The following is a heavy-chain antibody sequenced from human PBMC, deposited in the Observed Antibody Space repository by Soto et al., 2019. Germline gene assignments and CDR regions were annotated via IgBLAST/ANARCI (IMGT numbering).Heavy chain of an antibody. V-gene: IGHV1-18*01. CDR2: ISAYNGNT. D-gene: IGHD3-3*01. CDR1: GYTFTSYG. Sequence: ASVKVSCKASGYTFTSYGISWVRQAPGQGLEWIGWISAYNGNTNYAQKLQGRVTMTTDTSTSTAYMELRSLRSDDKAVYYCARAVITIFGVAFYETKINWFDPWGQGTLVTVSS. J-gene: IGHJ5*02. CDR3: ARAVITIFGVAFYETKINWFDP.